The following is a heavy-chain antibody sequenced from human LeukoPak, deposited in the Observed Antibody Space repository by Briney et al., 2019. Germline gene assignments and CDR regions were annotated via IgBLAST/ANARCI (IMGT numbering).Heavy chain of an antibody. CDR1: GFTFSSYA. V-gene: IGHV3-30-3*01. J-gene: IGHJ4*02. D-gene: IGHD1-26*01. CDR2: ISYDGSNK. Sequence: GRSLRLSCAASGFTFSSYAMHWVRQAPGKGLEWVAVISYDGSNKYYADSVKGRFTISRDNSKNTLYLQMNSLRAEDTAVYYCAIAGGRAATFDYWGQGTLVTVSS. CDR3: AIAGGRAATFDY.